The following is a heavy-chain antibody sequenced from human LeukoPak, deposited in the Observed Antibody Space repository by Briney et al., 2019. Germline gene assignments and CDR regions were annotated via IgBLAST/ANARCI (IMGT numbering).Heavy chain of an antibody. J-gene: IGHJ5*02. D-gene: IGHD6-6*01. CDR2: MSPNSGDT. V-gene: IGHV1-8*01. CDR3: ARGRRAARFVWAFWFDP. Sequence: ASVKVSCKASGYTFTSYDINWVRHATGQGLEWMGWMSPNSGDTGYAQKFQGRVTMTRNTSISTAYMELSSLRSEDTAVYYCARGRRAARFVWAFWFDPWGQGTLVTVSS. CDR1: GYTFTSYD.